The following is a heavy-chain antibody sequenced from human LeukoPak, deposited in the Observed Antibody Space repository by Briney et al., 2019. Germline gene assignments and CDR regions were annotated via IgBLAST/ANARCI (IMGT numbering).Heavy chain of an antibody. D-gene: IGHD3-22*01. CDR3: ARDPYDSSGDYLERYGMDV. CDR2: INTSGGST. Sequence: ASVKVSCTASGYTFTSYYMHWVRQAPGQGLEWMGIINTSGGSTSYAQKFQGRVTMTRDTSTSTVYMEVSSLRSEDTAVYYCARDPYDSSGDYLERYGMDVWGQGTTVTVPS. J-gene: IGHJ6*02. V-gene: IGHV1-46*01. CDR1: GYTFTSYY.